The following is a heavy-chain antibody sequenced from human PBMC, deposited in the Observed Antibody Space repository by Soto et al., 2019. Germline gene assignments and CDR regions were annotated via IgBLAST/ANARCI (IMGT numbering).Heavy chain of an antibody. J-gene: IGHJ6*02. Sequence: QVQLVESGGGVVQPGRSLRLSCAASGFTFSTYAIHWVRQAPGKGLEWVAVISFDGSNKYYADSVKGRFTISRDNSKNTLYLQMNSPRAEDTAVYYCARGRSSGQYYNYGMDVWGQGTSVTVSS. CDR1: GFTFSTYA. D-gene: IGHD2-2*01. CDR2: ISFDGSNK. CDR3: ARGRSSGQYYNYGMDV. V-gene: IGHV3-30-3*01.